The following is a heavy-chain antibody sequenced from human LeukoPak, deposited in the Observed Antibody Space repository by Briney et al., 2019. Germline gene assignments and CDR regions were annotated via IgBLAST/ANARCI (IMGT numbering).Heavy chain of an antibody. D-gene: IGHD2-15*01. CDR3: ARIGYCSGGSCYPHFDY. Sequence: GGSLRLSCAASGFTFSSYWMHWVRQAPGKGLVWVSRINSDGSSTSYADSVNGRSTISRDNAKNTLYLQMNSLRAEDTAVYYCARIGYCSGGSCYPHFDYWGQGTLVTVSS. J-gene: IGHJ4*02. CDR2: INSDGSST. CDR1: GFTFSSYW. V-gene: IGHV3-74*01.